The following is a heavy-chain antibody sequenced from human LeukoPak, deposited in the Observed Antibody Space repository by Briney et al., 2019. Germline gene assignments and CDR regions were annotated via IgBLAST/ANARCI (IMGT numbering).Heavy chain of an antibody. D-gene: IGHD1-26*01. J-gene: IGHJ3*02. Sequence: GGSLRLSCAASGFTFSRYWMSWVRQAPGKGLEWVSYISSSGSTIYYADSVKGRFTISRDNAKNSLYLQVNSLRAEDTAVYYCARDQGDSGSYPDAFDIWGQGTMVTVSS. CDR1: GFTFSRYW. CDR2: ISSSGSTI. CDR3: ARDQGDSGSYPDAFDI. V-gene: IGHV3-48*04.